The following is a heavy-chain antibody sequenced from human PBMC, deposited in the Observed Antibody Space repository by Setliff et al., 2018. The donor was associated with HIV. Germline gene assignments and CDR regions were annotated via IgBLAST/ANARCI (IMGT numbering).Heavy chain of an antibody. CDR3: AREGKTALVTKYFDY. D-gene: IGHD5-18*01. J-gene: IGHJ4*02. CDR1: GASINSGNYY. Sequence: LSLTCTVSGASINSGNYYWSWIRQHPGKGMEWIGYIHYSGSTRYNPSLKSRVTISIDTSKKQFSLKMTSVTAADTAVYYCAREGKTALVTKYFDYWGQGTLVTVSS. CDR2: IHYSGST. V-gene: IGHV4-31*03.